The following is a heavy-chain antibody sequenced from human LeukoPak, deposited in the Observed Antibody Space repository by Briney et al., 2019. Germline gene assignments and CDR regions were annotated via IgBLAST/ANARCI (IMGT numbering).Heavy chain of an antibody. Sequence: GGSLRLSCAASGFTFSRYAMHWVRQAPGKGLEWVAVISYDGSNKFYADSVKGRFTISRDNSKNTLYLQMNTLRAEDTAVYYCASPYDFWSGYIEPVRGDFWGQGTLVTVSS. CDR3: ASPYDFWSGYIEPVRGDF. CDR1: GFTFSRYA. CDR2: ISYDGSNK. V-gene: IGHV3-30-3*01. D-gene: IGHD3-3*01. J-gene: IGHJ4*02.